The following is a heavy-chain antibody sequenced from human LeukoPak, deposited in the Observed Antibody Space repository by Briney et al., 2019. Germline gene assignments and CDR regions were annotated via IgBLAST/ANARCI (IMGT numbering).Heavy chain of an antibody. D-gene: IGHD3-22*01. CDR1: GYTFTTYG. Sequence: ASVKVSRKASGYTFTTYGISWVRQAPGQGLEWMGWISAYNGNTNYAQKLQGRVTMTTDASTSTAYMELRSLRSDDTAVYYCARDRDSSGYYYVSDTFDIWGQGTMVTVSS. V-gene: IGHV1-18*01. CDR2: ISAYNGNT. CDR3: ARDRDSSGYYYVSDTFDI. J-gene: IGHJ3*02.